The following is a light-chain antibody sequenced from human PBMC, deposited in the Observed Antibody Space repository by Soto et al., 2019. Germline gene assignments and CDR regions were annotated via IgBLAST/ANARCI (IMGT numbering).Light chain of an antibody. V-gene: IGKV3-15*01. CDR2: GAS. CDR1: QSVSST. Sequence: EIAMTQSPATLSVTPGASAPLSCRASQSVSSTLAWYQQKPGQAPRLLIYGASTRATGIPARFSGSGSGTEFTLTISRLQSEDFAVYYCQHYNNWPLTFGQGTKVDIK. CDR3: QHYNNWPLT. J-gene: IGKJ1*01.